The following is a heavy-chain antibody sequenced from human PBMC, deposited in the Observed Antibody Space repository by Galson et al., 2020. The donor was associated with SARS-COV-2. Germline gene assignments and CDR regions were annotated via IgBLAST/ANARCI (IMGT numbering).Heavy chain of an antibody. CDR3: ARYHLPGGWYFRGTHYYYGMDV. CDR1: GGSISSYY. J-gene: IGHJ6*02. Sequence: ASETLSLTCTVSGGSISSYYWSWIRQPPGKGLEWIGYIYYSGSTNYNPSLKSRVTISVDTSKNQFSPKLSSVTAADTAVYYCARYHLPGGWYFRGTHYYYGMDVWGQGTTVTVSS. D-gene: IGHD6-19*01. V-gene: IGHV4-59*08. CDR2: IYYSGST.